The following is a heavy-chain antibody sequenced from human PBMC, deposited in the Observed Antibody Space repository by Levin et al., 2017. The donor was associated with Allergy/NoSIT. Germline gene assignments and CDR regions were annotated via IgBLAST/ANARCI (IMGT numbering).Heavy chain of an antibody. CDR3: ARFRSSGTDPTQNGFDY. V-gene: IGHV1-69*13. Sequence: VASVKVSCKASGGTFSSYAISWVRQAPGQGLEWMGGIIPIFGTANYAQKFQGRVTITADESTSTAYMELSSLRSEDTAVYYCARFRSSGTDPTQNGFDYWGQGTLVTVSS. CDR2: IIPIFGTA. CDR1: GGTFSSYA. D-gene: IGHD6-19*01. J-gene: IGHJ4*02.